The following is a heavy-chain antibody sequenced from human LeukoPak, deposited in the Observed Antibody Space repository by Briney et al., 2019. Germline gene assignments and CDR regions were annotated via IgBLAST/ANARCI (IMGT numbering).Heavy chain of an antibody. V-gene: IGHV1-2*02. CDR3: ARGFGSRGIDY. Sequence: ASVKVSCKTSEYTFTGYYMHWVRLAPGQGLEWMGWINPNSGATDCAQKFQDRVTMTRDTSINTAYMELSILRSDDTAVYYCARGFGSRGIDYWGQGTLVTVSS. CDR1: EYTFTGYY. J-gene: IGHJ4*02. CDR2: INPNSGAT. D-gene: IGHD2-2*01.